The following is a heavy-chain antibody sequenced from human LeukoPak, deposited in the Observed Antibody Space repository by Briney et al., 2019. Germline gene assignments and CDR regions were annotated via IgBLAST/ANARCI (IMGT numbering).Heavy chain of an antibody. V-gene: IGHV3-11*04. J-gene: IGHJ6*03. Sequence: GGSLRLSCAASGFTFSDYYMSWIRQAPGKALEWVSYVSSGSSTIYYADSVKGRFTVSRDNGKRSLYLHMNSLRAEDTAVYYCAREHSGYDFPGRDYYYMDVWGKGTTVTVSS. CDR1: GFTFSDYY. CDR2: VSSGSSTI. D-gene: IGHD5-12*01. CDR3: AREHSGYDFPGRDYYYMDV.